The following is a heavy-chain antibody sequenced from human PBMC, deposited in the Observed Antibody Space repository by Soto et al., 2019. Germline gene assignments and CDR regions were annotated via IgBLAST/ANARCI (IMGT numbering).Heavy chain of an antibody. J-gene: IGHJ4*02. D-gene: IGHD6-19*01. CDR2: IYYSGAT. CDR1: GGSISSGGYY. CDR3: ARWGSGWYYFDY. Sequence: PSETLSLTCTVSGGSISSGGYYWNWIRQHPGKGLEWVGYIYYSGATYYNPSLKSRVTISVDTSKNQFSLKLSSMTAAVTAVYYCARWGSGWYYFDYWGQGTLVTVSS. V-gene: IGHV4-31*03.